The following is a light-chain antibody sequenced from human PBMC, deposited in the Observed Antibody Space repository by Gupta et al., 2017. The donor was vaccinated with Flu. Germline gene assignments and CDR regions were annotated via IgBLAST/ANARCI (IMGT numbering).Light chain of an antibody. CDR1: SSNIGSHP. CDR2: LND. CDR3: ATWDDNLNGDVL. V-gene: IGLV1-44*01. J-gene: IGLJ2*01. Sequence: SSNIGSHPVNWYQQLPRAAPKLLIYLNDQRPSGVPDRFSGSKSGTSDSLAISGLQSEDEGDYYCATWDDNLNGDVLFGGGTKVTVL.